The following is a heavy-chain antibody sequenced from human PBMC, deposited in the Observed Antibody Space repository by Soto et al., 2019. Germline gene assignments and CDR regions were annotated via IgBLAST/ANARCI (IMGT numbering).Heavy chain of an antibody. J-gene: IGHJ4*02. Sequence: GASVKVSCKASGGTFSSYAISWVRQAPGQGLEWMGGIIPIFGTANYAQKFQGRVTITADESTSTAYMELSSLGSEDTAVYYCAVRGDYYDSSGTIGQEVYFDYWGQGTLVTVSS. CDR3: AVRGDYYDSSGTIGQEVYFDY. V-gene: IGHV1-69*13. CDR2: IIPIFGTA. CDR1: GGTFSSYA. D-gene: IGHD3-22*01.